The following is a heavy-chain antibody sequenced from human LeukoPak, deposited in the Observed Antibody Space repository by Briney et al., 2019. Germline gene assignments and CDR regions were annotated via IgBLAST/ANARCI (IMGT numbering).Heavy chain of an antibody. Sequence: GGSLRLSCAASGFTFSSYSMNWVRQAPGKGLEWVSSISSSSSYIYYADSVKGRFAISRDNAKNSLYLQMNSLRAEDTAVYYCARAEQWRYYYYYMDVWGKGTTVTVSS. CDR1: GFTFSSYS. V-gene: IGHV3-21*01. CDR3: ARAEQWRYYYYYMDV. D-gene: IGHD6-19*01. J-gene: IGHJ6*03. CDR2: ISSSSSYI.